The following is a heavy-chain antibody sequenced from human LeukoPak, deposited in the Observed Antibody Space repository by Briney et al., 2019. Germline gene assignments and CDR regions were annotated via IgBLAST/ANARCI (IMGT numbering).Heavy chain of an antibody. D-gene: IGHD2-15*01. J-gene: IGHJ3*02. CDR3: TTGGNVMVADTRAFDI. CDR2: IRRTVDGGTT. V-gene: IGHV3-15*07. CDR1: DFTFNKDW. Sequence: RTGGSLRLSCAASDFTFNKDWMNWVRQSPGKGLEWVGRIRRTVDGGTTDYAAPVKGRFTVSRDDSKKTLYLQMYSLKIEDTAVYYCTTGGNVMVADTRAFDIWGQGTMVTVSS.